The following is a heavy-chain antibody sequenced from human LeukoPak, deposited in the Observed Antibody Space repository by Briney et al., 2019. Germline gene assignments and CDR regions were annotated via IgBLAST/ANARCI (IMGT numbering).Heavy chain of an antibody. CDR2: IYHSGST. Sequence: PSETLSLTCAVSGGSIRSSNWWSWVRQPPGKGLEWIGEIYHSGSTNYNPSLKSRVTISVDKSKNQFSLKLSSVTAADTAVYYCARQFPGGYYDILTGYYPYYMDVWGKGTTVTVSS. CDR3: ARQFPGGYYDILTGYYPYYMDV. D-gene: IGHD3-9*01. V-gene: IGHV4-4*02. CDR1: GGSIRSSNW. J-gene: IGHJ6*03.